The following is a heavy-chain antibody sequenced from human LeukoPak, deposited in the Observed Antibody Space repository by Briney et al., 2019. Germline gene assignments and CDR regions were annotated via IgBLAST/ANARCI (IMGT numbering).Heavy chain of an antibody. CDR1: GYSFTSYW. J-gene: IGHJ4*02. Sequence: GESLKISCKGSGYSFTSYWIGWVRQMPGKGPEWMGIIYPGDSDTRYSPSFQGQVTISADKSISTAYLQWSSLKASDTAMYYCARQVNDYGDYEGYYFDYWGQGTLVTVSS. V-gene: IGHV5-51*01. CDR3: ARQVNDYGDYEGYYFDY. D-gene: IGHD4-17*01. CDR2: IYPGDSDT.